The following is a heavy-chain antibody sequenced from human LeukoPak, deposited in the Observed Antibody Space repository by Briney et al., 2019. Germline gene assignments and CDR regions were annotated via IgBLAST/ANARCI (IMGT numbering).Heavy chain of an antibody. CDR1: GFIFSNYA. V-gene: IGHV3-23*01. CDR3: AKDGQWLVRGNNWFDP. Sequence: GGSLRLSCAASGFIFSNYAMSWVRQAPGKGLEWVSAISGSGGSTYYADSVKGRFTISRDNSKNTLYLQMNSLRAEDTAVYYCAKDGQWLVRGNNWFDPWGRGTRVTVSS. D-gene: IGHD6-19*01. CDR2: ISGSGGST. J-gene: IGHJ5*02.